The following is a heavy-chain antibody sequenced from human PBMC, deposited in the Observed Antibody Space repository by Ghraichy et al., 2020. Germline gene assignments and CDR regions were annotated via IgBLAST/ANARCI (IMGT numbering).Heavy chain of an antibody. CDR3: ARLGSDP. CDR2: INHSGST. D-gene: IGHD2-15*01. Sequence: SETLSLTCAVYGGSFSGYYWSWIRQPPGKGLEWIGEINHSGSTNYNPSLKSRVTISVDTSKNQFSLKLSSVTAADTAVYYCARLGSDPWGQGTLVTVSS. J-gene: IGHJ5*02. CDR1: GGSFSGYY. V-gene: IGHV4-34*01.